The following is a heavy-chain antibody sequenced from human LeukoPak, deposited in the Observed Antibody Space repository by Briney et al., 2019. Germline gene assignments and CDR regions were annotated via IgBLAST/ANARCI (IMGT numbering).Heavy chain of an antibody. D-gene: IGHD3-10*01. CDR2: IYYSGST. J-gene: IGHJ6*02. CDR1: GGSISSYY. V-gene: IGHV4-59*08. Sequence: KPSETLSLTCTVSGGSISSYYWSWIRQPPGKGLEWIGYIYYSGSTNYNPSLKSRVTISVDTSKNQFSLKLSSVTAADTAVYYCARQGYGSGSYFPYYYYGMDVWGQGTTVTVSS. CDR3: ARQGYGSGSYFPYYYYGMDV.